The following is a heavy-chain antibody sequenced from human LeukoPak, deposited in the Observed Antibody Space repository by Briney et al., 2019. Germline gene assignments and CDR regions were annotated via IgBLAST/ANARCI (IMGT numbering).Heavy chain of an antibody. Sequence: SQTLSLTCTVSGGSISSSSYYWSWIRQPPGKGLEWIGYIYYSGSTNYNPSLKSRVTISVDTSKNQFSLKLSSVTAADTAVYYCARQTMNGYKSHFDYWGQGTLVTVSS. J-gene: IGHJ4*02. CDR1: GGSISSSSYY. V-gene: IGHV4-61*05. D-gene: IGHD5-24*01. CDR2: IYYSGST. CDR3: ARQTMNGYKSHFDY.